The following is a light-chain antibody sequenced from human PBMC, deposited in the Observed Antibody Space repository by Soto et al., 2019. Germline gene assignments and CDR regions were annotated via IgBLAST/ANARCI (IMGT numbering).Light chain of an antibody. V-gene: IGLV2-14*01. CDR2: EVS. CDR1: SSDVGAYNY. CDR3: FSFTTSNTYV. Sequence: QSALTQPASVSGSPGQSITISCTGTSSDVGAYNYVSWFQQHPDKAPKLMIYEVSNRPSGVSNRFSGSKSGNAASLTISGLQAEDEAYYFCFSFTTSNTYVFGTGTKLTVL. J-gene: IGLJ1*01.